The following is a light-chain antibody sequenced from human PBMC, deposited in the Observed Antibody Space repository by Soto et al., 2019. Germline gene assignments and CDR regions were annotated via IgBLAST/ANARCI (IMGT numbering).Light chain of an antibody. CDR1: SCDVGGYNY. Sequence: QSALTQPASVSGSPGQSITISCTGTSCDVGGYNYVSWYQHHPGKAPKLMIYEFSNRPSGVSNRFSGSKPGNTASLPISGLQAEDEADYYCISYTGRRTPVFGGGTKVTVL. CDR2: EFS. CDR3: ISYTGRRTPV. J-gene: IGLJ3*02. V-gene: IGLV2-14*01.